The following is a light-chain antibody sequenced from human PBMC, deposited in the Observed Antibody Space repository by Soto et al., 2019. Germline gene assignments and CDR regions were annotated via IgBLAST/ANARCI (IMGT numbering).Light chain of an antibody. CDR2: EVF. CDR3: MQSTQLPPT. J-gene: IGKJ5*01. V-gene: IGKV2D-29*02. Sequence: DVVMTQTPLSLSVAPGQPASISCKSSQSLLHITGETFLFWYLQKPGQSPQLLIYEVFTQVAGVQDRFSGSGSGTDFTREISRVETDDVGIYYCMQSTQLPPTFGQGTRLGIE. CDR1: QSLLHITGETF.